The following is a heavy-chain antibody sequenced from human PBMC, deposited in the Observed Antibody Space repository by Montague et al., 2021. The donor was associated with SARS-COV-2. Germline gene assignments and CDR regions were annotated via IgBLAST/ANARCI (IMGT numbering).Heavy chain of an antibody. D-gene: IGHD3-16*02. CDR2: ISTSAYTT. CDR3: TRDYRSIVGDGLDI. V-gene: IGHV3-48*03. J-gene: IGHJ3*02. CDR1: GFTFSNYD. Sequence: SLRLSCAASGFTFSNYDMNWVRQAPGKGPEWISYISTSAYTTSYAGSVKGRFTIYRVNGKNSLYLQMNSLRVEDTAVYYCTRDYRSIVGDGLDIWGQGTKVTVSS.